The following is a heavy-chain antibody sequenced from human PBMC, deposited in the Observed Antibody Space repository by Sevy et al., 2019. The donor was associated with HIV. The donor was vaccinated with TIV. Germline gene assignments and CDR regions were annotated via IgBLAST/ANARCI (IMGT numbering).Heavy chain of an antibody. CDR2: IYYSGST. CDR3: ARDRAHSSLWFGEKGWDYYYGMDV. D-gene: IGHD3-10*01. J-gene: IGHJ6*02. V-gene: IGHV4-31*03. CDR1: GGSISSGGYY. Sequence: SENLSLNCTVSGGSISSGGYYWSWIRQHPGKGLEWIGYIYYSGSTYYNPSLKSRVTISVDTSKNQFSLKLSSVTAADTAVYYCARDRAHSSLWFGEKGWDYYYGMDVWGQGTTVTVSS.